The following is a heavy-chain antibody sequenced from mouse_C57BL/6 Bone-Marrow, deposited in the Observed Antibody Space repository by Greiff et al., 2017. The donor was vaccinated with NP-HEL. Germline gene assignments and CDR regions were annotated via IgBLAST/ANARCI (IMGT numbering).Heavy chain of an antibody. D-gene: IGHD2-4*01. J-gene: IGHJ4*01. V-gene: IGHV10-1*01. CDR3: VRRGDYGVYYAMDY. CDR2: IRSKSNNYAT. Sequence: EVQVVESGGGLVQPKGSLKLSCAASGFSFNTYAMNWVRQAPGKGLEWVARIRSKSNNYATYYADSVKDRFTISRDDSESMLYLQMNNLKTEDTAMYYCVRRGDYGVYYAMDYWGQGTSVTVSS. CDR1: GFSFNTYA.